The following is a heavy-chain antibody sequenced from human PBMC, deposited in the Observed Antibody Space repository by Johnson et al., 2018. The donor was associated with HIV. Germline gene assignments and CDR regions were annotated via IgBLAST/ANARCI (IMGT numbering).Heavy chain of an antibody. CDR2: IWYDGSNN. D-gene: IGHD1-26*01. CDR1: GFTFSDSG. Sequence: QVQLVESGGGVVQPGRSLRLSCAASGFTFSDSGMHWVRQAPGKGLERVSVIWYDGSNNNYVDSGQGPFTISRDNSKNTLYLQMNSLRAEDTAVYYCARDKGVIVGYDAFDIWGQGTMVTVSS. J-gene: IGHJ3*02. V-gene: IGHV3-33*01. CDR3: ARDKGVIVGYDAFDI.